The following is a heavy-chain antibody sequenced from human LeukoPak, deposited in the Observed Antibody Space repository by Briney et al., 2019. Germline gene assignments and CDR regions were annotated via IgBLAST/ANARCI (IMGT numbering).Heavy chain of an antibody. V-gene: IGHV3-48*04. CDR1: GFTFSTYW. CDR3: ARAKSQLEFLVPEYYYYMDV. Sequence: PGGSLRLSCAASGFTFSTYWMHWVRQAPGKGLEWVSYISSSGSTIYYADSVKGRFTISRDNAKNSLYLQMNSLRAEDTAVYYCARAKSQLEFLVPEYYYYMDVWGKGTTVTVSS. CDR2: ISSSGSTI. D-gene: IGHD1-1*01. J-gene: IGHJ6*03.